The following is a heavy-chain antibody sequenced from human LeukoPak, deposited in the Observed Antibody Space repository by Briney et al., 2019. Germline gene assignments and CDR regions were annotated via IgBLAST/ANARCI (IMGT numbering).Heavy chain of an antibody. D-gene: IGHD2-15*01. V-gene: IGHV3-30*02. CDR3: AKSCSGGPCFPDH. CDR1: GFTFSSYG. J-gene: IGHJ4*02. CDR2: IRYDGSNK. Sequence: PGGSLRLSCAASGFTFSSYGIHWVRQAPGKGLEWVAFIRYDGSNKYYADSVKGRFTISRDNSKNTLYLQMNSLRVEDTAVYYCAKSCSGGPCFPDHWGQGSLVTVSS.